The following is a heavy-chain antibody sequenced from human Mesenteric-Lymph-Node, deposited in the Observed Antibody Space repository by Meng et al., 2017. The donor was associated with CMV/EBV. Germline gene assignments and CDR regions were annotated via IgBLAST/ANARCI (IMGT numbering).Heavy chain of an antibody. V-gene: IGHV1-18*01. CDR3: ARVRRVYSDYDPLDF. J-gene: IGHJ4*02. Sequence: ASVKVSCKASGYTFTKYGISWLRQAPGQGLEWMGWISPNNGNTKYTQKLQGRVTMTTDTSTNTAYMELRSLRSDDTAIYFCARVRRVYSDYDPLDFWGQGTLVTVSS. CDR2: ISPNNGNT. CDR1: GYTFTKYG. D-gene: IGHD5-12*01.